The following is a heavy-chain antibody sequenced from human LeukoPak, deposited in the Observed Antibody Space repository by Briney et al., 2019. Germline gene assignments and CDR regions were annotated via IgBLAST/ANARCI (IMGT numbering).Heavy chain of an antibody. CDR1: GFTFSSYA. V-gene: IGHV3-23*01. CDR3: AREEGIDGSGYYYVLGN. CDR2: ISGSGGST. Sequence: PGGSLRLSCAASGFTFSSYAMSWVRQAPGKGLEWVSAISGSGGSTYYADSVKGRFTISRDNSKNTLYLQMNSLSAEDTAVYYCAREEGIDGSGYYYVLGNWGQGTLVTVSS. J-gene: IGHJ4*02. D-gene: IGHD3-22*01.